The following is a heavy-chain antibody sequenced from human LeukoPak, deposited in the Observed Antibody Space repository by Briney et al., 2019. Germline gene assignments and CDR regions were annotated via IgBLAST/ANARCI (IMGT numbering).Heavy chain of an antibody. V-gene: IGHV3-30*04. J-gene: IGHJ3*02. CDR2: ISYDGSNK. CDR3: ARETEWLSDAFDT. Sequence: GGSLRLSCAASGFTFSSYAMHWVRQAPGKGLEWVAVISYDGSNKYYADSVKGRFTISRDNSKNTLYLQMNSLRAEDTAVYYCARETEWLSDAFDTWGQGTMVTVSS. CDR1: GFTFSSYA. D-gene: IGHD3-3*01.